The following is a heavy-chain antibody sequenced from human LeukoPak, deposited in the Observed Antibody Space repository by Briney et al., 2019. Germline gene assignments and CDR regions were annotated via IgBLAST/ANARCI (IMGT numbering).Heavy chain of an antibody. J-gene: IGHJ6*02. CDR1: GGSFSGYY. V-gene: IGHV4-34*01. CDR3: ARVKAQAARYYGMDV. D-gene: IGHD6-25*01. CDR2: INHSGST. Sequence: SETLSLTCAVYGGSFSGYYWSWIRQPPGKGLEWIGEINHSGSTNYNPSLKSRVTISVDTSKNQFSLKLSSVTAADTAVYYCARVKAQAARYYGMDVWGQGTTVTVSS.